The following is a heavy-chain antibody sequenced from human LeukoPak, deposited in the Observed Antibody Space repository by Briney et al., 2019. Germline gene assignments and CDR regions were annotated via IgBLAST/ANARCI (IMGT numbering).Heavy chain of an antibody. V-gene: IGHV3-30*03. CDR3: ATTLYYDSSGYYPAY. CDR2: ISYDGSNK. CDR1: GFTFSSYG. Sequence: GGSLRLSCAASGFTFSSYGMHWVRQAPGKGLEWVAVISYDGSNKYYADSVKGRFTISRDNSKNTLYLQMNSLRAEDTAVYYCATTLYYDSSGYYPAYWGQGTLVTVSS. J-gene: IGHJ4*02. D-gene: IGHD3-22*01.